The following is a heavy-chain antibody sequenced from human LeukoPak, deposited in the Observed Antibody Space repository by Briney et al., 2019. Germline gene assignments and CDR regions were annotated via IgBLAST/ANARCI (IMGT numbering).Heavy chain of an antibody. V-gene: IGHV1-18*01. CDR3: ARQLWFGELDAFDI. Sequence: ASVKVSCKASGYTFTSYGISWVRQAPGQGLEWMGWISAYNGNTNYAQKLQGRVTLTTDTSTSTAYMELRSLRSDDTAVYYCARQLWFGELDAFDIWGQGTMVTVSS. CDR1: GYTFTSYG. J-gene: IGHJ3*02. D-gene: IGHD3-10*01. CDR2: ISAYNGNT.